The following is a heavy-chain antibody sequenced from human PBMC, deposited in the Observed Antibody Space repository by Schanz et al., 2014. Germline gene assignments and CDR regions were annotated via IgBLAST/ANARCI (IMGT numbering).Heavy chain of an antibody. CDR1: GGTFSSDT. V-gene: IGHV1-18*01. CDR3: ARGPLGTSP. Sequence: QVQLVQSGAEVKKPGSSVKVSCKASGGTFSSDTFSWVRQAPGQGLEWMGWISAYNGNTNYALKLQGRVTMPTDTSTGTAYMELSSLKSEDTAVYYCARGPLGTSPWGQGSLVTVSS. CDR2: ISAYNGNT. D-gene: IGHD5-12*01. J-gene: IGHJ5*02.